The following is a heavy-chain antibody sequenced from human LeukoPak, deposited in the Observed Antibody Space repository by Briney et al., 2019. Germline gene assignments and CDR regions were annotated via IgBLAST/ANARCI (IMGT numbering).Heavy chain of an antibody. V-gene: IGHV3-30*18. Sequence: GGALRLSCAASGFTFSNYDMHWVRQAPGKGLEWVAVISYVGTNKYYADSVKGRFTIPRDNSKSTLYLQTNSLRAEDTAVYYCAKENDFVYWGQGTLVTVSS. CDR1: GFTFSNYD. D-gene: IGHD3-3*01. J-gene: IGHJ4*02. CDR3: AKENDFVY. CDR2: ISYVGTNK.